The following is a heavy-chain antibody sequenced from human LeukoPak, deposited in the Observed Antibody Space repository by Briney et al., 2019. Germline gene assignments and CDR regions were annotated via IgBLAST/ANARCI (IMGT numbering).Heavy chain of an antibody. CDR3: ARDRGAPAYGSGNIPVYYFDY. CDR2: ISAYNGVT. CDR1: GYTFTSFG. D-gene: IGHD3-10*01. J-gene: IGHJ4*02. Sequence: ASMKVSCKASGYTFTSFGISWVRQVPGQGPECMGWISAYNGVTNYAEKFQGRVTMTTDTSTSTAYMELRSLRSDDTAVYYCARDRGAPAYGSGNIPVYYFDYWGQGTLVTVSS. V-gene: IGHV1-18*01.